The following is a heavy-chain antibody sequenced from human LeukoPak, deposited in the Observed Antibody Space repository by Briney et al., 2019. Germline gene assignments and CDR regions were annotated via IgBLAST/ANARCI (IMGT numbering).Heavy chain of an antibody. Sequence: PSETQSLTCTVSGGSISSYYWSWIRQPPGKGLEWIGYIYYSGSTNYNPSLKSRVTISVDTSKNQFSLKLSSVTAADTAVYYCARAPRLDTAMAKGINYYFDYWGRGTLVTVSS. CDR1: GGSISSYY. V-gene: IGHV4-59*01. J-gene: IGHJ4*02. CDR3: ARAPRLDTAMAKGINYYFDY. CDR2: IYYSGST. D-gene: IGHD5-18*01.